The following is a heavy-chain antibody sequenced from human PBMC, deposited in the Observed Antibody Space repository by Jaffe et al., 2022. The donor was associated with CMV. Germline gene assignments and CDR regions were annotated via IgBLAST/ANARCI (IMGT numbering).Heavy chain of an antibody. Sequence: EVQLVESGGDLVQPGGSLRLSCAASKTTFSGYWMSWVRQAPGKGLEWLANINEDGSATFYVDSVKGRFTISRDNAKNSLYLQMNSLRVEDTAVYFCARGPLIKSSGFYWGQGTLVTVSS. CDR3: ARGPLIKSSGFY. D-gene: IGHD3-22*01. J-gene: IGHJ4*02. CDR1: KTTFSGYW. V-gene: IGHV3-7*03. CDR2: INEDGSAT.